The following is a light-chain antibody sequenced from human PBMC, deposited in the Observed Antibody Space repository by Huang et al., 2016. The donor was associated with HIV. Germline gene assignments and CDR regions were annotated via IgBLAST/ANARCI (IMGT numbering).Light chain of an antibody. J-gene: IGKJ4*01. CDR1: QSVSSY. CDR2: DAS. CDR3: QQRSNSFLT. V-gene: IGKV3-11*01. Sequence: EIVLTQSPATLSLSPGERATLSCRASQSVSSYLAWYQQKPGQAPRLLIYDASNRATGIPAWFSGSGSGTDFTLTISSLEPEDFVVYYCQQRSNSFLTFGGGTKVEIK.